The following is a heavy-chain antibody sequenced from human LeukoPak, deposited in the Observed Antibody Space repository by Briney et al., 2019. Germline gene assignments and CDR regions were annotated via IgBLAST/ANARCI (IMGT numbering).Heavy chain of an antibody. Sequence: GASVKVSYKASGYTFTSYGISWVRQAPGQGLEWMGWISAYNGNTNYAQKLQGRVTMTTDTSTSTAYMELRSLRSDDTAVYYCARVHPKWLVRGGPFDPWGQGTLVTVSS. D-gene: IGHD6-19*01. CDR3: ARVHPKWLVRGGPFDP. CDR1: GYTFTSYG. V-gene: IGHV1-18*01. CDR2: ISAYNGNT. J-gene: IGHJ5*02.